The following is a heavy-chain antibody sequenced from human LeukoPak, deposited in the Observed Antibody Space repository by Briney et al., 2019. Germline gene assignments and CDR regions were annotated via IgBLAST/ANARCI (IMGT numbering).Heavy chain of an antibody. CDR2: IYYSGST. Sequence: SETLSLTCAVSGGSISSADYYWSWIRQSPGKGLEWIGFIYYSGSTYYNPSLKSRVTISVDTSKNQFSLKLRSVTAADTAVYYCASIVAVTAAIDYWGQGTLVTVSS. V-gene: IGHV4-30-4*01. D-gene: IGHD2-21*02. CDR1: GGSISSADYY. CDR3: ASIVAVTAAIDY. J-gene: IGHJ4*02.